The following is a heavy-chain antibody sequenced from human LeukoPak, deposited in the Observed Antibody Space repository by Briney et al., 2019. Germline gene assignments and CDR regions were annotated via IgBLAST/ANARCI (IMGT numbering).Heavy chain of an antibody. Sequence: PGGSLRLSCAASGFTFSSYSMNWVRQAPGKGLEWVSSISSSSSYIYYADSVKGRFTISRDNAKNSLYLQMNSLRAEDTAVYYCAREANGRGGYNWVDYWGQGTLVTVSS. CDR1: GFTFSSYS. V-gene: IGHV3-21*01. CDR2: ISSSSSYI. CDR3: AREANGRGGYNWVDY. J-gene: IGHJ4*02. D-gene: IGHD5-24*01.